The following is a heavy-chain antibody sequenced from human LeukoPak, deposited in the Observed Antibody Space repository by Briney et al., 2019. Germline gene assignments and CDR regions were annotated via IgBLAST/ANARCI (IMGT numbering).Heavy chain of an antibody. Sequence: GGSLRLSCAASGFTFSTYWMSWVRQAPGKGLEGVANIKQDGSEKYYVDSVKGRFTISRDNSKNTLFLQMNSLTAEDTAIYSCARPRLEYCSGCSCFDAFDIWGQGTMVTVSS. J-gene: IGHJ3*02. D-gene: IGHD2-15*01. CDR2: IKQDGSEK. V-gene: IGHV3-7*03. CDR1: GFTFSTYW. CDR3: ARPRLEYCSGCSCFDAFDI.